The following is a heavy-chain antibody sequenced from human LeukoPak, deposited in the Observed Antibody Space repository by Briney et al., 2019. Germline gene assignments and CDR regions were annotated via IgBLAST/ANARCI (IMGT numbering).Heavy chain of an antibody. CDR1: GFTFSSYW. CDR2: INSDGSRT. D-gene: IGHD3-10*01. CDR3: ARDRYYYGSGSYNGGDY. Sequence: GGSLRLSCAASGFTFSSYWMHWVRQAPGEGLVWVSRINSDGSRTSYADSVKGRFTISRDNAKNSLYLQMNSLRAEDTAVYYCARDRYYYGSGSYNGGDYWGQGTLVTVSS. V-gene: IGHV3-74*01. J-gene: IGHJ4*02.